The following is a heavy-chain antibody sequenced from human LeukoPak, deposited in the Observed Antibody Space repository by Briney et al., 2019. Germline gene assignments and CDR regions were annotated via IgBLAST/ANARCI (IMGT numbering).Heavy chain of an antibody. CDR2: INPNSGGT. V-gene: IGHV1-2*02. J-gene: IGHJ4*02. D-gene: IGHD6-19*01. CDR3: ARALAVAGDLLDY. CDR1: GYTFTSYA. Sequence: ASVKVSCKASGYTFTSYAMNWVRQAPGQGLEWMGWINPNSGGTNYAQKFQGRVTMTRDTSISTAYMELSRLRSDDTAVYYCARALAVAGDLLDYWGQGTLVTVSS.